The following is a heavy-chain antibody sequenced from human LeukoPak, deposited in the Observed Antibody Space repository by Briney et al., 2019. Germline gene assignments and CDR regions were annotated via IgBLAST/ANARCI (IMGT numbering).Heavy chain of an antibody. J-gene: IGHJ4*02. CDR3: AKRRVASSSGYYYDFDY. V-gene: IGHV3-30*18. CDR1: GFTFSSYG. Sequence: GGSLRLSCAASGFTFSSYGMHWVRQAPGKGLEWVAVISYDGSNKYYADSVKGRFTISRDNSKNTLYLQMNSLRAEDTAVYYCAKRRVASSSGYYYDFDYWGQGTLVTVPS. D-gene: IGHD3-22*01. CDR2: ISYDGSNK.